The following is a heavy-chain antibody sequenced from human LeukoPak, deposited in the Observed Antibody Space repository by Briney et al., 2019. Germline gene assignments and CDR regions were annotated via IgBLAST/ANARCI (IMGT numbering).Heavy chain of an antibody. CDR2: ISWNSGSI. D-gene: IGHD2-8*02. CDR1: GFTFDDYA. Sequence: GGSLRLSCAASGFTFDDYAMHWVRQAPGKGLEWVSGISWNSGSIGYADSVKGRFTISRDNAKNSLYLQMNSLRAEDTALYYCAKVAGYTAVLGYFDYWGRGTLVTVSS. J-gene: IGHJ4*02. V-gene: IGHV3-9*01. CDR3: AKVAGYTAVLGYFDY.